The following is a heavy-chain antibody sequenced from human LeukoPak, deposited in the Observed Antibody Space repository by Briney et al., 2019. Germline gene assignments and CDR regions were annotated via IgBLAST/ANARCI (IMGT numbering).Heavy chain of an antibody. Sequence: SETLSLICTVSGGSISSYYWSRIPQPAGKGLEWIARIYTSGSTNYNPSLKSRVTMSVDTSKNQFSLKLSSVTAADTAVYYCARDEKLAFDIWGQGTMVTVSS. CDR1: GGSISSYY. CDR3: ARDEKLAFDI. J-gene: IGHJ3*02. CDR2: IYTSGST. V-gene: IGHV4-4*07.